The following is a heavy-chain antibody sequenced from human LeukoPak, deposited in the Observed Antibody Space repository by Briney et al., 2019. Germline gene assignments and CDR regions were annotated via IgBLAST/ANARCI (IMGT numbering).Heavy chain of an antibody. Sequence: GESLKISCKGSGYRFTSSWIGWVRQMPGKGPEWMGIIYPGDSDTRYSPSFQGQVTISADKSISTAYLQWSSLKASDTAMYYCARHIRYCSGGSCSLYFDYWGQGTLVTVSS. CDR2: IYPGDSDT. D-gene: IGHD2-15*01. CDR3: ARHIRYCSGGSCSLYFDY. J-gene: IGHJ4*02. V-gene: IGHV5-51*01. CDR1: GYRFTSSW.